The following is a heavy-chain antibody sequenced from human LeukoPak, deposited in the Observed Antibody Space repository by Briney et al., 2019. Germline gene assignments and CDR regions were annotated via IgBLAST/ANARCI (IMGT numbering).Heavy chain of an antibody. CDR2: ISGGSGST. V-gene: IGHV3-23*01. J-gene: IGHJ4*02. D-gene: IGHD3-22*01. CDR1: GFTFSGYA. CDR3: AKHRFESGGYHSTD. Sequence: RTGGSLRLSCAASGFTFSGYAMSWVRQAPGKGLAWVSTISGGSGSTYCADSVKGRFTISRDNSKNTLYLQMNSLRDEDTAVYYCAKHRFESGGYHSTDWGQGTLVTVSS.